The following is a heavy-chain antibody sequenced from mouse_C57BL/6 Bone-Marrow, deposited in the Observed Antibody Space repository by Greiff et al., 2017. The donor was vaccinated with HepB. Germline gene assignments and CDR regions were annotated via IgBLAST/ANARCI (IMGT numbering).Heavy chain of an antibody. J-gene: IGHJ4*01. CDR2: SRNKANDYTT. CDR3: ARDAIYDVAMDD. V-gene: IGHV7-1*01. CDR1: GFTFSDFY. Sequence: EVKLVESGGGLVQSGRSLRLSCATSGFTFSDFYMEWVRQAPGKGLEWIAASRNKANDYTTEYSASVKGRFIVSRDTSQSILYLQMNALRAEDTAIYYCARDAIYDVAMDDWGQGTSVTVAS. D-gene: IGHD2-3*01.